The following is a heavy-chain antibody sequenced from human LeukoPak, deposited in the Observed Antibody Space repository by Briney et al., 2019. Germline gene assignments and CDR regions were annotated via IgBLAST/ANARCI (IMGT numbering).Heavy chain of an antibody. J-gene: IGHJ6*02. CDR2: ISSNGGST. Sequence: GGSLRLSCSASGFTFSSYAMHWVRQAPGKGLEYVSAISSNGGSTYYADSVKGRFTISRDNSKNTLYLQMSSLRAEDTAVYYCARDDYYDSSGYPKNYYYYGMDVWGQGTTVTVSS. D-gene: IGHD3-22*01. CDR3: ARDDYYDSSGYPKNYYYYGMDV. CDR1: GFTFSSYA. V-gene: IGHV3-64*04.